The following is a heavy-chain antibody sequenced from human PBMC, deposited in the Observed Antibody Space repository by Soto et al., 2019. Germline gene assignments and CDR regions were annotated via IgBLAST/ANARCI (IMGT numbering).Heavy chain of an antibody. V-gene: IGHV4-31*03. Sequence: QVQLQESGPGLVRPSQTLSLTCIVSGDSITSGGYYWTWIRQHPGKGLECIGYIYYSGTTYYNPSLMSRITISFDTSNNQFSLMLSSVTAADTAVYYCAAFSDGSEPASVLHWGQGTLVTVSS. CDR1: GDSITSGGYY. CDR2: IYYSGTT. D-gene: IGHD2-2*02. CDR3: AAFSDGSEPASVLH. J-gene: IGHJ4*02.